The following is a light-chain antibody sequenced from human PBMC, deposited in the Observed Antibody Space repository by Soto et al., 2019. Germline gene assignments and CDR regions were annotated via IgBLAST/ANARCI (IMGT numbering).Light chain of an antibody. CDR2: GVS. CDR1: QSVSSS. Sequence: EIVLTQSPATLSLSPGERATLSCRASQSVSSSLAWYQQKPGQAPRLLIYGVSTRATDIPARFSGSGSGTEFTLTISSLQSEDFAVYYCQQYNNWPPTWTFGQGTKVDIK. CDR3: QQYNNWPPTWT. V-gene: IGKV3-15*01. J-gene: IGKJ1*01.